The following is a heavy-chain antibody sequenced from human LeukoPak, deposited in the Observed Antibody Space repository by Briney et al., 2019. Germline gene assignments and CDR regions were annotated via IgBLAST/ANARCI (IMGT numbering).Heavy chain of an antibody. CDR1: GFTFSSYE. CDR2: ISSSGSTI. V-gene: IGHV3-48*03. CDR3: ARQGIAVAVDY. J-gene: IGHJ4*02. Sequence: GGSLRLSCAASGFTFSSYEMNWVRQAPGKGLEWVSYISSSGSTIYYADSVKGRFTISRDNAKNSLYLQMNSLRAEDTAVYYCARQGIAVAVDYWGQGTLVTVSS. D-gene: IGHD6-19*01.